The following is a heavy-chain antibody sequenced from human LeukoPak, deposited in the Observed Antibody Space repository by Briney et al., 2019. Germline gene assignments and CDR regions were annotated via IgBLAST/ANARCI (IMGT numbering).Heavy chain of an antibody. CDR1: GFTFSSYG. CDR3: AKDLRYCGADCYSGALGY. D-gene: IGHD2-21*02. J-gene: IGHJ4*02. Sequence: GRSLRLSCAASGFTFSSYGMHWVRQAPGKGLEWVAVVWYDGSNEYYADSVKGRFTISRDNSKNTLYLQMNSLRDEDTAVYYCAKDLRYCGADCYSGALGYWGQGTQVTVSS. CDR2: VWYDGSNE. V-gene: IGHV3-33*06.